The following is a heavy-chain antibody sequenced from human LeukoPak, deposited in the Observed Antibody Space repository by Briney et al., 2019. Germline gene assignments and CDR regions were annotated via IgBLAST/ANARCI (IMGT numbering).Heavy chain of an antibody. J-gene: IGHJ4*02. CDR1: GFTFSSCW. CDR2: IKQDGSEK. CDR3: ARDSSGWYYYFDY. Sequence: GGSLRLSCAASGFTFSSCWMSWVRQAPGKGLEWVANIKQDGSEKYYVDSVKGRFTISRDNAKNSLYLQMNSLRAEDTAVYYCARDSSGWYYYFDYWGQGTLVTVSS. D-gene: IGHD6-19*01. V-gene: IGHV3-7*01.